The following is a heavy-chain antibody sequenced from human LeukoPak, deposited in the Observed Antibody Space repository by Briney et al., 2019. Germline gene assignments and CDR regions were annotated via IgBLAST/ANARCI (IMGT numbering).Heavy chain of an antibody. CDR2: ISSSSSYI. CDR1: GFTFSSYS. CDR3: ARDKEITILGPLGC. Sequence: PGGSLRLSCAASGFTFSSYSMNWVRQAPGKGLEWVSSISSSSSYIYYADSVKGRFTISRDNAKNSLYLQMNSLRAEDTAVYYCARDKEITILGPLGCWGQGTLVTVSS. V-gene: IGHV3-21*01. J-gene: IGHJ4*02. D-gene: IGHD3-3*01.